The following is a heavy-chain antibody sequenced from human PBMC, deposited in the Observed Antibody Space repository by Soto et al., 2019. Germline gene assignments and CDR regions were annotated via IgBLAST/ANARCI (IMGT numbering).Heavy chain of an antibody. CDR1: GFVFNMYW. V-gene: IGHV3-74*01. CDR3: IRGPRPSSVGTGAF. D-gene: IGHD3-10*01. CDR2: INDDGTRT. Sequence: RRLSCAASGFVFNMYWMHWVRQVPGEGPEWVTRINDDGTRTDYADSAKGRFTISRDNAKDILYLQMNALRVDDTAVYYCIRGPRPSSVGTGAFWGQGTLGTVSS. J-gene: IGHJ1*01.